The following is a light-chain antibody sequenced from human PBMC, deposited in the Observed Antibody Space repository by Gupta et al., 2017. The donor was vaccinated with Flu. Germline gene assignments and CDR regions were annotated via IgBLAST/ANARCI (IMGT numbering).Light chain of an antibody. CDR1: NVGSKS. Sequence: SSVLTLPPSASVAPGPPATITFGGNNVGSKSVHWYQQKAGQAPVLVVYDDNDRPAGIPERFSGTKSGNTATLTSSRDEAGDEADYYCQGGDSGSDHYVFGTGTKVTVL. J-gene: IGLJ1*01. V-gene: IGLV3-21*02. CDR2: DDN. CDR3: QGGDSGSDHYV.